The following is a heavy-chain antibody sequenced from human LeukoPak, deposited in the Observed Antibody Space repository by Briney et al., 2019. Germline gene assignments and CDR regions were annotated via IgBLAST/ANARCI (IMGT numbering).Heavy chain of an antibody. V-gene: IGHV3-23*01. CDR1: AFTFSRSA. CDR2: ISGGGGIT. CDR3: AEGGSTVTTEDVVDY. D-gene: IGHD4-17*01. J-gene: IGHJ4*02. Sequence: LPGGSLRLSYAASAFTFSRSAMSWVRQAPGKGLEWVSVISGGGGITNYADSVKGRFTISRDNSNNTLSLQMNSLRVEDTAVYYCAEGGSTVTTEDVVDYWGQGTLVTVSS.